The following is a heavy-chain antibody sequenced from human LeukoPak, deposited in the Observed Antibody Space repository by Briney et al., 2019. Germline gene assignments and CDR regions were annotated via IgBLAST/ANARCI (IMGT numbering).Heavy chain of an antibody. D-gene: IGHD2-2*01. CDR3: AREKDDCSGTSCPPGTFDY. CDR1: GGSISSYY. J-gene: IGHJ4*02. CDR2: IYYSGST. Sequence: SETLSLTCTVSGGSISSYYWSWIRQPPGKGLEWIGYIYYSGSTNYNPSLKSRVTISVDTSKNQFSLKLSSVTAADTAVYYCAREKDDCSGTSCPPGTFDYWGQGTLVTVSS. V-gene: IGHV4-59*01.